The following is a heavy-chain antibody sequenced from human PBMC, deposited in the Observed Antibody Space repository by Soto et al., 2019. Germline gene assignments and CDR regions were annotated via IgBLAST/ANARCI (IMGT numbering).Heavy chain of an antibody. J-gene: IGHJ4*02. Sequence: EVQLLESGGGLVQPGGSLRLSCAASGFSFSTHAMSWVRQAPGKGLEWVSAISGSGVNTYYADSVKGRFTISRDNSKNTLYLQRTSLRAEDTAVYYCARVTSGTLLWGQGTLVPSPQ. CDR1: GFSFSTHA. CDR2: ISGSGVNT. D-gene: IGHD1-1*01. V-gene: IGHV3-23*01. CDR3: ARVTSGTLL.